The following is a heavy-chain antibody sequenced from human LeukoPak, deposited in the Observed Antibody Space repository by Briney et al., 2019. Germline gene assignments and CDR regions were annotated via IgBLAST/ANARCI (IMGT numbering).Heavy chain of an antibody. V-gene: IGHV4-61*01. J-gene: IGHJ6*02. CDR3: ARTPVYCSGGSCYYYYYAMDV. CDR2: IFYSGTT. CDR1: GASVSSGSSY. D-gene: IGHD2-15*01. Sequence: PSETLSLTCTVSGASVSSGSSYWGWIRQPPGKGLEWIGYIFYSGTTNYSPSLKSRVTTSLDTSENQFSLRLSSVTAADTAVYYCARTPVYCSGGSCYYYYYAMDVWGQGITVTVSS.